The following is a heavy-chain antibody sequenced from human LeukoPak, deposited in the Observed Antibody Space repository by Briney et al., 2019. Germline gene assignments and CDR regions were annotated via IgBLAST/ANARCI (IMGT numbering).Heavy chain of an antibody. J-gene: IGHJ6*03. Sequence: GGSLRLSCAASGFTFRSYWMSWVRQAPGKGLEWVANINQDGSEKYYVDSVKGRFTISRDNAKNSLYLQMNSLRAEDMALYYCAKGHSNYDYYCYMDVWGKGTTVTVSS. CDR3: AKGHSNYDYYCYMDV. CDR2: INQDGSEK. V-gene: IGHV3-7*03. D-gene: IGHD4-11*01. CDR1: GFTFRSYW.